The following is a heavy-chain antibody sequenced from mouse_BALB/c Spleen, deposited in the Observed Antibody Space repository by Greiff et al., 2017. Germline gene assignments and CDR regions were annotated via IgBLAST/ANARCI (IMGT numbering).Heavy chain of an antibody. CDR3: APYYYGSSYYFDY. J-gene: IGHJ2*01. CDR1: GFNIKDTY. D-gene: IGHD1-1*01. V-gene: IGHV14-3*02. Sequence: EVQLQQSGAELVKPGASVKLSCTASGFNIKDTYMHWVKQRPEQGLEWIGRIDPANGNTKYDPKFQGKATITADTSSNTAYLQLSSLTSEDTAVYYCAPYYYGSSYYFDYWGQGTTLTVSS. CDR2: IDPANGNT.